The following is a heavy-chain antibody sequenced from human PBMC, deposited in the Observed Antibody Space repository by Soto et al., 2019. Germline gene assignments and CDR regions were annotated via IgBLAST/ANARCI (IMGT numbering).Heavy chain of an antibody. Sequence: GGSLRLSCAASGFTFSSYGMHWVRQAPGKGLEWVAVISYDGSNKYYADSVKGRFTISRDNSKNTLYLQMNSLRAEDTAVYYCASLYDSSGYEPPGFDYWGQGTLVTVSA. J-gene: IGHJ4*02. CDR1: GFTFSSYG. V-gene: IGHV3-30*03. CDR3: ASLYDSSGYEPPGFDY. CDR2: ISYDGSNK. D-gene: IGHD3-22*01.